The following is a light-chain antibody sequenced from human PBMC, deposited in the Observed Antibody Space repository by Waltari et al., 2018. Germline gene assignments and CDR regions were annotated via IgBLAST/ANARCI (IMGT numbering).Light chain of an antibody. J-gene: IGKJ5*01. V-gene: IGKV3-11*01. CDR3: QQRSNGPPIT. Sequence: EIVLTQSPATLSLSPGERATLSCRASQSVSSYLAWYQQKPGQAPRLLIYDASNRATGIPARCSGSGSGADVTLTISSLEPEDFAVYYCQQRSNGPPITFGQGTRLEIK. CDR2: DAS. CDR1: QSVSSY.